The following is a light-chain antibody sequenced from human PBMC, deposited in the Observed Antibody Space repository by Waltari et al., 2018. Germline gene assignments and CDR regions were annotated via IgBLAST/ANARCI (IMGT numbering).Light chain of an antibody. CDR3: QQLNSYPRGLFT. J-gene: IGKJ3*01. CDR1: QGISSY. Sequence: IQLTQSPSSLSASVGDRVTITCRASQGISSYLAWYQQKPGKAPKLLIYAASTLQSGVPSRFSCSGSWTDFTLTISSLQPEDFATYYCQQLNSYPRGLFTFGPGTKVDIK. V-gene: IGKV1-9*01. CDR2: AAS.